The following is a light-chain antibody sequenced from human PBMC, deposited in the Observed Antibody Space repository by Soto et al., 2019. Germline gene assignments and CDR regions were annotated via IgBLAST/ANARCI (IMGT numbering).Light chain of an antibody. CDR2: KVS. CDR3: MQSTHGPQT. Sequence: DFVMTQSPLSLPVTLGQPASISCRSSQSLVETDGNTYLNWFQQRPGQSPRRLIYKVSNRDSGVPDRFSGSGSGTDFTLKISRVEAEDVGVYYCMQSTHGPQTFGQGTKVDIK. J-gene: IGKJ1*01. CDR1: QSLVETDGNTY. V-gene: IGKV2-30*01.